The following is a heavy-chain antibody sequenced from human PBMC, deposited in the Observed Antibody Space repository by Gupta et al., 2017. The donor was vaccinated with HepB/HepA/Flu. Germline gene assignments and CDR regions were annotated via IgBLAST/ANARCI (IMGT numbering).Heavy chain of an antibody. V-gene: IGHV4-39*01. CDR1: GGSISNSSYY. CDR3: ARHGGSGSYFPFYDP. Sequence: QLQLQESGPGLVKPSETLSLTCSVSGGSISNSSYYWAWVRQPPGKGLEWIGSISYEGTTYYNPPLKSRVTISVDTSKNQFSLKLSSVTAADTAVYYCARHGGSGSYFPFYDPWGQGTLATVSA. J-gene: IGHJ5*02. CDR2: ISYEGTT. D-gene: IGHD1-26*01.